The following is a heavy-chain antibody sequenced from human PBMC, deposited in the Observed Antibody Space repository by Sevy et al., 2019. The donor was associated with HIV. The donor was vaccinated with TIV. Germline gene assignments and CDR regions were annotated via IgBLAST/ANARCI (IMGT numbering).Heavy chain of an antibody. CDR2: ISSSSRYI. D-gene: IGHD3-22*01. Sequence: GGSLRLSCAASGFMFSSDSMNWVRQAPGKGLEWVSSISSSSRYIYYADSVKGRFTISRDNAKNSLSLQMNSLRAEDTAVYYCARGPHYYYDSSAFFDYWGQGTLVTVSS. CDR1: GFMFSSDS. J-gene: IGHJ4*02. CDR3: ARGPHYYYDSSAFFDY. V-gene: IGHV3-21*01.